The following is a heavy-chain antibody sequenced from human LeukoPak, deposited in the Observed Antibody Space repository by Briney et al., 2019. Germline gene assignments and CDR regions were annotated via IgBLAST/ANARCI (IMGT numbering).Heavy chain of an antibody. Sequence: SETLSLTXAVYGGSFSGYYWSWIRQPAGKGLEWIGRIYTSGSTNYNPSLKSRVTMSVDTSKNQFSLKLSSVTAADTAVYYCARDRLDTIFGVASNWFDPWGQGTLVTVSS. J-gene: IGHJ5*02. D-gene: IGHD3-3*01. CDR2: IYTSGST. CDR1: GGSFSGYY. V-gene: IGHV4-4*07. CDR3: ARDRLDTIFGVASNWFDP.